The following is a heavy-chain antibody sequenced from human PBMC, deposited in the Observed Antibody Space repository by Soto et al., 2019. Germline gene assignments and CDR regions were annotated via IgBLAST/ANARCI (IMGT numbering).Heavy chain of an antibody. CDR1: GFTFSTYT. J-gene: IGHJ4*02. CDR2: IRGSDSAE. CDR3: AREGSGRYLEY. Sequence: PGGSLRLSCAASGFTFSTYTMSWVRQAPGKGLEWISYIRGSDSAEYYAASVRGRFTISRDNAKDSVYLEMNSLRAEDTAVYYCAREGSGRYLEYWGQGT. V-gene: IGHV3-48*01. D-gene: IGHD6-19*01.